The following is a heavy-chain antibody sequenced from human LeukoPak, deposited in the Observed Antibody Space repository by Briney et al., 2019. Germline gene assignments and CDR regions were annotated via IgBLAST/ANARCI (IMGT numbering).Heavy chain of an antibody. CDR1: GFTFSSYW. D-gene: IGHD6-6*01. J-gene: IGHJ5*02. CDR2: IKKDGSEK. V-gene: IGHV3-7*01. Sequence: GGSLRLSCAASGFTFSSYWMSWVRQAPGKGLEWVANIKKDGSEKYYVDSVKGRFTISRDNAKNSLYLQMNSLRAEDTAVYYCARDRVAARPDLGWFDPWGQGTLVTVSS. CDR3: ARDRVAARPDLGWFDP.